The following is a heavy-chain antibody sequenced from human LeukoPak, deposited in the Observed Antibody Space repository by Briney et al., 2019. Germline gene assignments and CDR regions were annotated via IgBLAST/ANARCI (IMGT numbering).Heavy chain of an antibody. CDR2: ISSSSTYI. CDR3: ARERDCSGGSCYGVFDY. D-gene: IGHD2-15*01. CDR1: GFTFSSYS. V-gene: IGHV3-21*01. J-gene: IGHJ4*02. Sequence: GESLRLSCAASGFTFSSYSMNWVRQAPGKGREWVSSISSSSTYIYYADSVKGRFTISRDNAKNSLYLQMNSLRAEDTAVYYCARERDCSGGSCYGVFDYWGQGTLVTVSS.